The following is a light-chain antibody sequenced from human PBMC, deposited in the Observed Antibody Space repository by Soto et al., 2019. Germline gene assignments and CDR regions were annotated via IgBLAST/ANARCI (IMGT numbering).Light chain of an antibody. Sequence: EIVLTQSPATLSLSPGERATLSCRASQSVRSYLGWYQQRPGQAPRLLIYVASNRVTGIPTRFSGSGSGTDFTLTISSLEPEDFAVYYCQQGGTFGQGTRLEIK. CDR1: QSVRSY. J-gene: IGKJ5*01. CDR2: VAS. V-gene: IGKV3-11*01. CDR3: QQGGT.